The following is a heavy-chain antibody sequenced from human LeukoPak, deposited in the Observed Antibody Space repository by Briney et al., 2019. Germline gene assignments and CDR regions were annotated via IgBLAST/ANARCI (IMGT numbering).Heavy chain of an antibody. CDR1: GFNFIDYS. D-gene: IGHD2-15*01. Sequence: PGGSLRLSCAASGFNFIDYSMNWVRQAPGKGLEWVSSISSSSSYIYYADSVKGRFTISRDNAKNSLYLQMNSLRAEDTAVYYCARALLGYCSGGSCYANHWGQGTLVTVSS. J-gene: IGHJ5*02. CDR2: ISSSSSYI. V-gene: IGHV3-21*01. CDR3: ARALLGYCSGGSCYANH.